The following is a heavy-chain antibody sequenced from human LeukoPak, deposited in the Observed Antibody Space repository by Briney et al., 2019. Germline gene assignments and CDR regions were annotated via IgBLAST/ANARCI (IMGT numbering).Heavy chain of an antibody. CDR3: ARGRDYGGTFDY. J-gene: IGHJ4*02. V-gene: IGHV3-30-3*01. Sequence: PGRSLRLSCAASGFTFSSYAMHWVRQAPGKGLEWVAVISYDGSNKYYADSVKGRFTISRDNSKNTLYLQMNSLRAEDTAVYYCARGRDYGGTFDYWGQGTLVTVSS. CDR2: ISYDGSNK. D-gene: IGHD4-17*01. CDR1: GFTFSSYA.